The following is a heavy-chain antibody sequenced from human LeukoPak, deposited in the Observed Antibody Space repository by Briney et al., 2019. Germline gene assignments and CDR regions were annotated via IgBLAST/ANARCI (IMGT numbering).Heavy chain of an antibody. CDR2: IFFSGST. CDR1: GGSISSSSFY. J-gene: IGHJ4*02. Sequence: PSETLSLTCTVSGGSISSSSFYWGWIRQPPGKGLEWIGNIFFSGSTYYNPSLKSRVTISVDTSKNQFSLKMNSMTAADTAMYYCARGLPGGQLSRYDYWGQGTLVTVSS. D-gene: IGHD6-13*01. CDR3: ARGLPGGQLSRYDY. V-gene: IGHV4-39*01.